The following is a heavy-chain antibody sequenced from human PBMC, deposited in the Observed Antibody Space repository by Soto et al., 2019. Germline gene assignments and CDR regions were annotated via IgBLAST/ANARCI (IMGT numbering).Heavy chain of an antibody. V-gene: IGHV3-74*01. Sequence: GGSLRLSCTASGFTFSSHWMHWVRQAPGKGLVWVSRIESDGSSTNYADSVRGRFTISRDNAKNTLYLQMNSLRAEDTAVYYRARDRADPIGDYHPLFDSWGQGTLVTVSS. D-gene: IGHD2-21*01. J-gene: IGHJ4*02. CDR3: ARDRADPIGDYHPLFDS. CDR1: GFTFSSHW. CDR2: IESDGSST.